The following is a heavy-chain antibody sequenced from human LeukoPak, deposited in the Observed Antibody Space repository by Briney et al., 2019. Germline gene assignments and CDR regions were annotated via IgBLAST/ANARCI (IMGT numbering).Heavy chain of an antibody. D-gene: IGHD3-9*01. CDR3: AKGLGYFDWFDY. CDR1: GFTFSSYA. V-gene: IGHV3-23*01. J-gene: IGHJ4*02. Sequence: PGGSLRLSCAASGFTFSSYAMSWARQAPGKGLEWVSAISGSGGSTYYADSVKGRFTISRDNSKNTLYLQMNSLRAEDTAVYYYAKGLGYFDWFDYWGQGTLVTVSS. CDR2: ISGSGGST.